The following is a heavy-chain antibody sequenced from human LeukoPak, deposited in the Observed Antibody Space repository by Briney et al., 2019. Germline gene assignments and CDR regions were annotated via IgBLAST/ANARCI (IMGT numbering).Heavy chain of an antibody. Sequence: SGGSLRLSCAASGFTFSSYAMSWVRQAPGKGLEWVSAISGSGGSTYYADSVKGRFTISRDNSKNTLYLQMNSLRAEDTAVYYCAKDHRPYYDSSGYYFDYWGQGTLVTVSS. CDR1: GFTFSSYA. J-gene: IGHJ4*02. D-gene: IGHD3-22*01. V-gene: IGHV3-23*01. CDR2: ISGSGGST. CDR3: AKDHRPYYDSSGYYFDY.